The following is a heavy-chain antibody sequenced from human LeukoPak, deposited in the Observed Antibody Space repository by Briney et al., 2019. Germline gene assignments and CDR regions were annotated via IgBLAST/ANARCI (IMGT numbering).Heavy chain of an antibody. Sequence: GGSLRLSCAASGFTFSSYGMSWVRQAPGKGLEWVSAISGSGGSTYNADSVKGRFTMSRDNSKNTLYLQMNSLRAEDTAVYYCARGSGWTDYWGQGTLVTVSS. V-gene: IGHV3-23*01. CDR1: GFTFSSYG. J-gene: IGHJ4*02. CDR2: ISGSGGST. D-gene: IGHD6-19*01. CDR3: ARGSGWTDY.